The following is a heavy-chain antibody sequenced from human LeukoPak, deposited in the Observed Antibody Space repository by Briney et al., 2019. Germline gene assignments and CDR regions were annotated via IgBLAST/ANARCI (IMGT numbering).Heavy chain of an antibody. CDR1: GYTFTGYY. D-gene: IGHD3-22*01. CDR3: ARDLSIVVVIAFDY. J-gene: IGHJ4*02. V-gene: IGHV1-2*02. CDR2: INPNSGGT. Sequence: ASVKVSCKASGYTFTGYYMHWVRQAPGQGLEWMGWINPNSGGTNYAQKFQGRVIMTRDTSISTAYMELSRLRSDDTAVYYCARDLSIVVVIAFDYWGQGTLVTVSS.